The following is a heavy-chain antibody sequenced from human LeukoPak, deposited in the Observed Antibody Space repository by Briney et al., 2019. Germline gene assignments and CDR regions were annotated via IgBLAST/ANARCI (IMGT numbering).Heavy chain of an antibody. V-gene: IGHV4-59*01. CDR3: ARSSNSRFDP. Sequence: SETLSLTCTVSGRSISGYYWSWIRQPPGRGLEWIGHIYFIGGTNYNPSLKSRVTISGDTSNNQFSLKLTSVTAADTAMYYCARSSNSRFDPWGQGTLVSVSS. CDR1: GRSISGYY. CDR2: IYFIGGT. J-gene: IGHJ5*02. D-gene: IGHD5-18*01.